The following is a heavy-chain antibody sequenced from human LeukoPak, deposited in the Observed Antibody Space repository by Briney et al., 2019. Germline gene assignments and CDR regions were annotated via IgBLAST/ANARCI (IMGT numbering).Heavy chain of an antibody. CDR1: GFTFSSYS. D-gene: IGHD3-10*01. V-gene: IGHV3-21*01. J-gene: IGHJ4*02. CDR3: ARAPRELFDY. CDR2: ISSSGSYI. Sequence: GGSLRLSCAASGFTFSSYSMNWVRQAPGKGLEWVSSISSSGSYIYYADSVKGRFTISRDNAKNSLYLQMNSLRAEDTAVYYCARAPRELFDYWGQGTLVTVSS.